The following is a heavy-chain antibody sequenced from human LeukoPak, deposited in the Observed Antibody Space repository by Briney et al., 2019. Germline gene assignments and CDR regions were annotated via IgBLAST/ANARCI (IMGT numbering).Heavy chain of an antibody. J-gene: IGHJ4*02. D-gene: IGHD6-13*01. Sequence: KPSETLSLTCTVSGGSISSSSYYWGWIRQPPGKGLEWIGSIYYSGSTYYNPSLKSRVTISVDTSKNQFSLKLSSVTAADTAGYYCARVSGSSSYTYFDYWGQGTLVTVSS. CDR1: GGSISSSSYY. CDR2: IYYSGST. V-gene: IGHV4-39*07. CDR3: ARVSGSSSYTYFDY.